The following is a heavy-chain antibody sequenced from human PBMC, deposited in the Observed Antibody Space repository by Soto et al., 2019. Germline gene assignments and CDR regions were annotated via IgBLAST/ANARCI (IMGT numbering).Heavy chain of an antibody. Sequence: PEKLRHIYTVSGGSISRSSYFWGWIRQPPGKGLEWIGSIYYSGSNYYNPSLKSRVTISVDTSKNQFSLKLSSVTAADTAVYYCARYDYGYNYILVEYWGQGTRVTVS. CDR3: ARYDYGYNYILVEY. D-gene: IGHD5-12*01. V-gene: IGHV4-39*01. J-gene: IGHJ4*02. CDR1: GGSISRSSYF. CDR2: IYYSGSN.